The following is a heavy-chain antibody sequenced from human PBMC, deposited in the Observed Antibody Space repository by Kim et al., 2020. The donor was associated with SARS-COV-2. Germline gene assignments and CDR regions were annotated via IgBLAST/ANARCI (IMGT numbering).Heavy chain of an antibody. J-gene: IGHJ6*01. CDR1: GSSLGRTS. Sequence: SETLSLTCTEIGSSLGRTSGTWIRHPPGQGLEWIGYIYYSGSTNYNPSLKSRVTISVDTSKNQFSLKRSSVTAADTAVYYCARGSSGASYFDWPGYYYG. V-gene: IGHV4-59*01. D-gene: IGHD3-9*01. CDR2: IYYSGST. CDR3: ARGSSGASYFDWPGYYYG.